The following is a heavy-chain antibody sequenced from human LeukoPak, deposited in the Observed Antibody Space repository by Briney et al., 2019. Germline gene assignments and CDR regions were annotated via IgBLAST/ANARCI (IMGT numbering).Heavy chain of an antibody. CDR2: ISGSGGST. Sequence: GGSLRLSCAASGFTFSSYAMSWVRQAQGKGLELVSAISGSGGSTYYADSVKGRFTISRDNSKNTLYLQMNSLRAEDTAVYYCARGGYYDSGGYFDWFDPWGQGTLVTVSS. J-gene: IGHJ5*02. V-gene: IGHV3-23*01. CDR1: GFTFSSYA. D-gene: IGHD3-22*01. CDR3: ARGGYYDSGGYFDWFDP.